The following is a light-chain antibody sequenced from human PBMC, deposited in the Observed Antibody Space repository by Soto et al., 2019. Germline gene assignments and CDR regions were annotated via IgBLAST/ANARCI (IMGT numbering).Light chain of an antibody. CDR3: QQYNSYPT. J-gene: IGKJ5*01. Sequence: DIQMTQSPSTLSASVGDRVTITCRASQSISIWLAWYQQKPGKAPKLLIYKASSLESGVPSRLSGSGSGTEFTLTISSLQPDDFATYYCQQYNSYPTFGQGTRLEIK. CDR1: QSISIW. V-gene: IGKV1-5*03. CDR2: KAS.